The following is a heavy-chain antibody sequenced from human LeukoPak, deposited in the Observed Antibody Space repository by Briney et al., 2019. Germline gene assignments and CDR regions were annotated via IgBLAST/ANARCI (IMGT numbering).Heavy chain of an antibody. CDR1: GFTFSSYW. CDR3: ARVIGDPLLFGEHPSGSLPRPDYYSYYGMDV. J-gene: IGHJ6*02. CDR2: IKQDGSEK. D-gene: IGHD3-10*01. Sequence: GGSLRLSCAASGFTFSSYWMSWVRQAPGKGLEWVANIKQDGSEKYYVDSVKGRFTISRDNAKNSLYLQMNSLRVEGTAVYYCARVIGDPLLFGEHPSGSLPRPDYYSYYGMDVWGQGTTVTVSS. V-gene: IGHV3-7*01.